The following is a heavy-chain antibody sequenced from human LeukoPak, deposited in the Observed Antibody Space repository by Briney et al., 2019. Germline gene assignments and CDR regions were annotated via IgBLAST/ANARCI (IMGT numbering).Heavy chain of an antibody. CDR2: ISSSSSYI. CDR3: ARDPHDYIGP. CDR1: GFTFSSYS. D-gene: IGHD4-11*01. V-gene: IGHV3-21*01. Sequence: GGSLRLSCAASGFTFSSYSMNWVRQAPGKGLEWVSSISSSSSYIYYADSVKGRFTISRDNAKNSLYLQMYSLRAEDTAVYYCARDPHDYIGPWGQGTLVTVSS. J-gene: IGHJ5*02.